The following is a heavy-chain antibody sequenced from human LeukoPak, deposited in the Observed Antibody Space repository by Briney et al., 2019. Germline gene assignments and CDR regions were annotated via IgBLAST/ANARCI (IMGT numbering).Heavy chain of an antibody. CDR1: GGSFSGYY. CDR2: INHSGST. V-gene: IGHV4-34*01. J-gene: IGHJ4*02. D-gene: IGHD3-3*01. CDR3: ARVRGLDFWSGYYAH. Sequence: SETLSLTCAVYGGSFSGYYWSWIRQPPGKGLEWIGEINHSGSTNYNPSLKSRVTISVDTSKNQFSLKLSSVTAAGTAVYYCARVRGLDFWSGYYAHWGQGTLVTVSS.